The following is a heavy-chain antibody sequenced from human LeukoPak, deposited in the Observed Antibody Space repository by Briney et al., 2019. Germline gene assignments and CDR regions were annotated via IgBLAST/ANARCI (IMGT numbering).Heavy chain of an antibody. Sequence: GGALRLSCAASGFTFGIYAMTWVRQAPGKGLQWVSAITGSGGSTYYADSVKGRFTISRDNSKNTLYLRMNGLRAEDTAVYYCATLPRGPTGYVGYGGEDYWGQGTLVTVS. D-gene: IGHD5-12*01. V-gene: IGHV3-23*01. CDR1: GFTFGIYA. CDR3: ATLPRGPTGYVGYGGEDY. CDR2: ITGSGGST. J-gene: IGHJ4*02.